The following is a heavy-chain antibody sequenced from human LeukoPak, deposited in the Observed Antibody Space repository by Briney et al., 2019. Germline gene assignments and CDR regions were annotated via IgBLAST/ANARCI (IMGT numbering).Heavy chain of an antibody. J-gene: IGHJ4*02. CDR3: ARESSGSCYD. CDR2: IYYSGST. V-gene: IGHV4-39*02. D-gene: IGHD2-15*01. Sequence: PSETLSLTCTVSGGSISSSSYYWGWIRQPPGKGLEWIGSIYYSGSTYYNPSLKSRVTISVDTSKNQFSLKLSSVTAADTAVYYCARESSGSCYDWGQGTLVTVSS. CDR1: GGSISSSSYY.